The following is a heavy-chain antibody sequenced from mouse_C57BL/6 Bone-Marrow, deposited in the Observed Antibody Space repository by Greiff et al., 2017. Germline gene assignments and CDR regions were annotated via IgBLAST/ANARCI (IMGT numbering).Heavy chain of an antibody. CDR1: GYTFTSYG. CDR2: IYPRGGNT. V-gene: IGHV1-81*01. J-gene: IGHJ3*01. CDR3: ARSGYYGPVAWCAY. D-gene: IGHD1-2*01. Sequence: QVQLQQSGAELARPGASVKLSCTASGYTFTSYGITWVQQSTGQGLEWIAEIYPRGGNTYYHDKFKGKATLTADKSSSTAYLEIRSLTSEDTVIYFCARSGYYGPVAWCAYWGQGTLVTVSA.